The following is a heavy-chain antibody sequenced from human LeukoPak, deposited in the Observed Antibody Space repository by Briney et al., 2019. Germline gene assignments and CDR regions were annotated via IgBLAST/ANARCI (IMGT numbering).Heavy chain of an antibody. CDR3: ASESSNYDFSSAQYFQH. Sequence: SETLSLTCTVSGGSISTSSGSWGWIRQPPGKALEWIGTMYYSGSTVYNPSLKSRVTISVDTSRTHFSLKVNSVTAADTAVYYCASESSNYDFSSAQYFQHWGQGTLVTVSS. CDR2: MYYSGST. J-gene: IGHJ1*01. V-gene: IGHV4-39*07. CDR1: GGSISTSSGS. D-gene: IGHD3-3*01.